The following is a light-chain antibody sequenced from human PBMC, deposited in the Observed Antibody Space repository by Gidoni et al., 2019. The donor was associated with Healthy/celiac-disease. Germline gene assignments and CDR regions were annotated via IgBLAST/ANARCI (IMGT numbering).Light chain of an antibody. J-gene: IGKJ4*01. CDR3: QQRSNWPPLT. Sequence: EIVLTQSPATLSLSPGERATLSCRASQSVSSYLAWYQQNPGQAPKLLIYDASNRATVIPARFSGSVSGTDFTLTISSLEPEDFAVYYGQQRSNWPPLTFGGGTKVEIK. CDR2: DAS. CDR1: QSVSSY. V-gene: IGKV3-11*01.